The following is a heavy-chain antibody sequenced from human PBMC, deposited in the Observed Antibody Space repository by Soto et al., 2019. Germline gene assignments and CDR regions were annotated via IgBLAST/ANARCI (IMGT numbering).Heavy chain of an antibody. CDR3: AKEDNFASFFFDY. Sequence: QVQLVESGGGVVQPGRSLRLSCAASGFSFNNFGVHWVRQAPGKGLEWVAIISRDGSSKFYADSVKGRFTISRDNSKNMLYLEMNSLRVEDTAVCYCAKEDNFASFFFDYWGQGTLVTVSS. D-gene: IGHD1-1*01. CDR2: ISRDGSSK. V-gene: IGHV3-30*18. J-gene: IGHJ4*02. CDR1: GFSFNNFG.